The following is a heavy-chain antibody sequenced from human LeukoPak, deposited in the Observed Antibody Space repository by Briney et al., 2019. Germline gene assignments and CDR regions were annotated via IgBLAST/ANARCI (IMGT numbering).Heavy chain of an antibody. D-gene: IGHD6-13*01. CDR2: ISAYNGNT. CDR3: ARARIAVYYMDV. CDR1: GGTFSSYA. Sequence: GASVKVSCKASGGTFSSYAISWVRQAPGQGLEWMGWISAYNGNTNYAQKLQGRVTMTTDTSTSTAYMELRSLRSDDTAVYYCARARIAVYYMDVWGKGTTVTVSS. V-gene: IGHV1-18*01. J-gene: IGHJ6*03.